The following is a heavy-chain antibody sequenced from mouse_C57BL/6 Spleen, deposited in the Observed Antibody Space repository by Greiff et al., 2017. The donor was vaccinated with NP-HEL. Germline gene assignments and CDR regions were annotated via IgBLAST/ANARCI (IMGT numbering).Heavy chain of an antibody. CDR3: AITTVVATNAMDY. V-gene: IGHV1-82*01. J-gene: IGHJ4*01. CDR1: GYAFSSSW. CDR2: IYPGDGDT. D-gene: IGHD1-1*01. Sequence: VQLQQSGPELVKPGASVKISCKASGYAFSSSWMNWVKQRPGKGLEWIGRIYPGDGDTNYNGKFKGKATLTADKSSSTAYMQLSSLTSEDSAVDFCAITTVVATNAMDYWGQGPSVTVSS.